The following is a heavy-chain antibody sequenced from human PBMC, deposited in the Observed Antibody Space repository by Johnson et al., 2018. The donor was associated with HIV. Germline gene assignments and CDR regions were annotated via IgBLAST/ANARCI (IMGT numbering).Heavy chain of an antibody. Sequence: QVQLVESGGGVVQPGRSLRLSCAASGFTFSSYGMHWVRQAPGKGLEWVAVIWYDGSNKYYADSVTGRFTISRDNSKNKLYLQMNSLRAEDTAVYYCGKPPSMGADAFDIWGQGTMVTVS. V-gene: IGHV3-33*06. J-gene: IGHJ3*02. CDR3: GKPPSMGADAFDI. CDR1: GFTFSSYG. CDR2: IWYDGSNK. D-gene: IGHD3-16*01.